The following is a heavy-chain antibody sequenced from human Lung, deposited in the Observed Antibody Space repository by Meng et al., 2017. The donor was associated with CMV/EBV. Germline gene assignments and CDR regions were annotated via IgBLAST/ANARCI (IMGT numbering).Heavy chain of an antibody. Sequence: GQLVQFWSELKKPGASVKVSCKASGYTFSTYTINWVRQAHGRGLEWMGWISTNTGTPTYTQGFTGRFVFSLDTSVSTAYLQISSLKAEDTAVYYCARGGNFDPWGQGTLVTVSS. CDR3: ARGGNFDP. CDR1: GYTFSTYT. CDR2: ISTNTGTP. V-gene: IGHV7-4-1*02. J-gene: IGHJ5*02. D-gene: IGHD2/OR15-2a*01.